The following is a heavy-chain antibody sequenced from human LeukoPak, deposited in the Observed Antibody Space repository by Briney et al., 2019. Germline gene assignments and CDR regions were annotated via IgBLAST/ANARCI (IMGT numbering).Heavy chain of an antibody. CDR1: GFTFSSYE. Sequence: GGSLRLSCAASGFTFSSYEMNWVRQAPGKGLEWVSYISSSGSTIYYADSVKGRFTISRDNAKNSLYLQMNSLRAEDTAVYYCAKSGERRRPYYFDYWGQGTLVTVSS. J-gene: IGHJ4*02. D-gene: IGHD3-10*01. V-gene: IGHV3-48*03. CDR2: ISSSGSTI. CDR3: AKSGERRRPYYFDY.